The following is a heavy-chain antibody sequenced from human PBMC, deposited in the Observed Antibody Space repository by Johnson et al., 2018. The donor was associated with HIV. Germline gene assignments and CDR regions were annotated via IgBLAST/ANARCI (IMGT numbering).Heavy chain of an antibody. Sequence: EKLVESGGGLVQPGGSLRLSCAASGFTFSSYWMGWVRQAPGKGLEWVANIKQDGSEKYYVDSLTGRFTISRDNAKNSLYLQMNSLRAEDTAVYYCATFGGGSFHAFDIWGQGTMVTVSS. CDR3: ATFGGGSFHAFDI. CDR1: GFTFSSYW. V-gene: IGHV3-7*05. D-gene: IGHD1-26*01. J-gene: IGHJ3*02. CDR2: IKQDGSEK.